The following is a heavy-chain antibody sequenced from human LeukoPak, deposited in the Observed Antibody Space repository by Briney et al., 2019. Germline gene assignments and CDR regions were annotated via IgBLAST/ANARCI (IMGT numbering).Heavy chain of an antibody. J-gene: IGHJ4*02. V-gene: IGHV3-23*01. CDR2: ISGGGIGT. CDR3: AKGSGSGTHLPSARFDY. D-gene: IGHD3-10*01. Sequence: GGSLRLSCAASGFTFSSYAVSWVRQAPGKGLEWVAYISGGGIGTYYADAVKGRFTISRDNSKNMMSVEMNSLRDDDTAVYFCAKGSGSGTHLPSARFDYWGQGTTVTVSS. CDR1: GFTFSSYA.